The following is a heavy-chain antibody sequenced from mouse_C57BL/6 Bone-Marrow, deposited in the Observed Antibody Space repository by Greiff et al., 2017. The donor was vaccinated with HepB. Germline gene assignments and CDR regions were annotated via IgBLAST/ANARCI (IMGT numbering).Heavy chain of an antibody. D-gene: IGHD1-1*01. CDR1: GYTFTTYP. Sequence: VKLQESGAELVKPGASVKMSCKASGYTFTTYPIEWMKQNHGKSLEWIGNFHPYNDDTKYNEKFKGKATLTVEKSSSTVYLELSRLTSDDSAVYYCARGYYYGSSYVHWYFDVWGTGTTVTVSS. CDR2: FHPYNDDT. V-gene: IGHV1-47*01. CDR3: ARGYYYGSSYVHWYFDV. J-gene: IGHJ1*03.